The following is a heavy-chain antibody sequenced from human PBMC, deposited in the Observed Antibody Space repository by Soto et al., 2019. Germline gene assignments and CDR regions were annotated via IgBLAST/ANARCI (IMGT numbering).Heavy chain of an antibody. J-gene: IGHJ6*02. D-gene: IGHD2-2*01. V-gene: IGHV3-30*18. Sequence: PGGSLRLSCAASGFTFSSYGMHWVRQAPGKGLEWVTLISYDGGNKYYADSVKGRFSISRDNSRNTLYLQMNSLRAEDAAVYYCVKSLGFCSSSSCSRDYYYYYGMDVWGPGTMVTVSS. CDR1: GFTFSSYG. CDR2: ISYDGGNK. CDR3: VKSLGFCSSSSCSRDYYYYYGMDV.